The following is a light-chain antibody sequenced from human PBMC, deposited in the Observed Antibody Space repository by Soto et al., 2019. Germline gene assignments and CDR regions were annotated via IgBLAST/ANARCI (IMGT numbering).Light chain of an antibody. V-gene: IGKV3-11*01. CDR1: QSVSDY. CDR3: QQRTKWRT. J-gene: IGKJ1*01. CDR2: DAS. Sequence: EVVLTQSPASLSLSPGDRATLSCRADQSVSDYLAWYQQKPGQPPRLLIYDASNRATGIPARFSGSGSGTDFTLTISSLEPEDFAVYYCQQRTKWRTFGQGTKVEIK.